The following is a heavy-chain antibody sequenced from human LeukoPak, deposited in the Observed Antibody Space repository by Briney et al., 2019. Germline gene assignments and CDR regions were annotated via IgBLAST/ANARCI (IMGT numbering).Heavy chain of an antibody. CDR2: ISGSGGST. D-gene: IGHD2-21*02. Sequence: GSLRLSCVASGFTFNRYAMSWVRQAPGKGLEWVSTISGSGGSTYYADSVKGRFTISRDNSKNTLYLQMNSLRAEDTAVYYCAKDPPYCGGDCPFDYWGQGTLVTVSS. J-gene: IGHJ4*02. CDR3: AKDPPYCGGDCPFDY. V-gene: IGHV3-23*01. CDR1: GFTFNRYA.